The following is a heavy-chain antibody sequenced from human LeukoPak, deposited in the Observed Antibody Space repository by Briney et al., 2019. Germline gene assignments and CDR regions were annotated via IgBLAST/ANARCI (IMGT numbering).Heavy chain of an antibody. D-gene: IGHD3-3*01. J-gene: IGHJ5*02. CDR3: ARGTYYDFWSGSRSWFDP. CDR2: IYPGDSDT. Sequence: GESLKISCKGSGYSFTSYWIGWVRQMPGKGLEWMGIIYPGDSDTRYSPSFQGQVTISADKSISTAYLQWSSLKASDTAMYYCARGTYYDFWSGSRSWFDPWGQGTLVTVSS. CDR1: GYSFTSYW. V-gene: IGHV5-51*01.